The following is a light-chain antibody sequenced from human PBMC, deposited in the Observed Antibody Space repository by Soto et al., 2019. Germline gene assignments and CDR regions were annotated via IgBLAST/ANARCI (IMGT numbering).Light chain of an antibody. CDR2: EGS. CDR1: SSDVGSYNL. Sequence: QSALTQPASVSGSPGQSITISCTGTSSDVGSYNLVSWYQQRPGKAPKLMIYEGSKRPSGVSNRFSGSKSGNTASLTISGLQAEDEADYYCCSYAGSSTWVFGGGTKVTV. V-gene: IGLV2-23*01. J-gene: IGLJ2*01. CDR3: CSYAGSSTWV.